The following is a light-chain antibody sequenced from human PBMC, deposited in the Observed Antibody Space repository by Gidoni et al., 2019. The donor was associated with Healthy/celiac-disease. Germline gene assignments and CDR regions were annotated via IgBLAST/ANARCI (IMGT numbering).Light chain of an antibody. Sequence: SYELPQPPSVSVSPGQTASITCSGDKLWDKYACWYQQKPGQSPVLVIYQDSKRPSGIPERFSGANSGNTATLTISGTQAMDEADYYCQAWDSSNVVFGGGTKLTVL. V-gene: IGLV3-1*01. CDR1: KLWDKY. CDR3: QAWDSSNVV. J-gene: IGLJ2*01. CDR2: QDS.